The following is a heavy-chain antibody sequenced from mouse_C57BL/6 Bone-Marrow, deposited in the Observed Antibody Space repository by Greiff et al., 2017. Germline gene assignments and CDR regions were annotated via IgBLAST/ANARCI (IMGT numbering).Heavy chain of an antibody. J-gene: IGHJ2*01. V-gene: IGHV5-17*01. CDR2: ISSGSSTI. Sequence: DVKLQESGGGLVKPGGSLKLSCAASGFTFSDYGMHWVRQAPEKGLEWVAYISSGSSTIYYADTVKGRFTISRDNAKNTLFLQMTSLRSEDTAMYYCARESPFDYWGQGTTLTVSS. CDR3: ARESPFDY. CDR1: GFTFSDYG.